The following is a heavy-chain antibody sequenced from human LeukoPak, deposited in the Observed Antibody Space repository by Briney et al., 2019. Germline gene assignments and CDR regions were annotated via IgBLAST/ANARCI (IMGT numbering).Heavy chain of an antibody. D-gene: IGHD5-18*01. V-gene: IGHV4-38-2*02. CDR1: GYSISSGYY. Sequence: SETLSLTCTVSGYSISSGYYWGWIRQPPGKGLEWIGSIYHSGSTYYNPSLKSRVTISVDTSKNQFPLKLSSATAADTAVYYCAREEDSYGYFDFDYWGQGTLVTVSS. J-gene: IGHJ4*02. CDR2: IYHSGST. CDR3: AREEDSYGYFDFDY.